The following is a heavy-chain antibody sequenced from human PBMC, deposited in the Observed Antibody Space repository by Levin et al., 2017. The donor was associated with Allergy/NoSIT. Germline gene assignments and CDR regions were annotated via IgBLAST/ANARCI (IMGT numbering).Heavy chain of an antibody. Sequence: GESLKISCKASGYTFTSYDINWVRQATGQGLEWMGWMNPNSGNTGYAQKFQGRVTMTRNTSISTAYMELSSLRSEDTAVYYCARGYYYYDSSGLMVWGQGTLVTVSS. CDR1: GYTFTSYD. J-gene: IGHJ4*02. CDR2: MNPNSGNT. CDR3: ARGYYYYDSSGLMV. D-gene: IGHD3-22*01. V-gene: IGHV1-8*01.